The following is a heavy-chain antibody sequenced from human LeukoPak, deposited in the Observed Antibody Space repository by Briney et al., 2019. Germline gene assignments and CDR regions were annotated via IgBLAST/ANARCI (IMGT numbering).Heavy chain of an antibody. CDR3: AKDTIPVVAAAGPLFDY. V-gene: IGHV3-9*01. Sequence: GRSLRLSCAASGFTFDDYAMHWVRQAPGKGLEWVSGISWNSGSIGYADSVKGRFTISRDNAKNSLYLQMNSLRAEDTALYYYAKDTIPVVAAAGPLFDYWGQGTLVTVSS. CDR1: GFTFDDYA. D-gene: IGHD6-13*01. J-gene: IGHJ4*02. CDR2: ISWNSGSI.